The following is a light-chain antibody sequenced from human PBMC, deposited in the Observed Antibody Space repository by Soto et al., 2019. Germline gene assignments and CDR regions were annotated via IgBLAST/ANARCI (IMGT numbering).Light chain of an antibody. CDR2: DAS. Sequence: EIVLTQSPGTLSLSPGERATLSCRASQSVSSYLAWYQQKPGQAPRLLIYDASNRATGIPARCSGSGSGTDFTLTISSTEPEDFAVYYCQQRSNWPPFTFGPGTKVDIK. V-gene: IGKV3-11*01. J-gene: IGKJ3*01. CDR3: QQRSNWPPFT. CDR1: QSVSSY.